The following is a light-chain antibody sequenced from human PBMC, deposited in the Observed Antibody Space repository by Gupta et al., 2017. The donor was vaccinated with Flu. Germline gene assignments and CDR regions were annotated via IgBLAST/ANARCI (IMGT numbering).Light chain of an antibody. Sequence: SYVLTQPPSVSVAPGQTARITCGGNNIGSKSVHWYQQKPGQAPVLVVYDGSDRPSGIPERFSGSNSGNTATLTISRVEAGDEADYYCQVWDRSSDHLVFGGGTKLTVL. CDR1: NIGSKS. CDR2: DGS. J-gene: IGLJ2*01. V-gene: IGLV3-21*02. CDR3: QVWDRSSDHLV.